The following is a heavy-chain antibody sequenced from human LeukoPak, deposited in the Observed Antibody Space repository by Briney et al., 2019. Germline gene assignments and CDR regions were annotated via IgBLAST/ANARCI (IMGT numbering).Heavy chain of an antibody. V-gene: IGHV3-30*18. J-gene: IGHJ3*02. CDR3: AKRGADSGGNSALVAFDI. CDR1: GFTFSSSW. D-gene: IGHD4-23*01. Sequence: GGSLRLSCAASGFTFSSSWMSWARQAPGKGLEWVAVISYDGSNKYYADSVKGRFTISRDNSKNTLYLQMNSLRAEDTAVYYCAKRGADSGGNSALVAFDIWGQGTMVTVSS. CDR2: ISYDGSNK.